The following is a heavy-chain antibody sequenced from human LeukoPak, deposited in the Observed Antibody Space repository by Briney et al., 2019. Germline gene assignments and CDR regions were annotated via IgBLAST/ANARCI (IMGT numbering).Heavy chain of an antibody. D-gene: IGHD3-10*01. Sequence: PSETLSLTCTVSGASISSGSYYWSWIRQPAGKGLEWIGRIYTSGSTNYNPSLKSRVTISVDTSKNQFSLKLSSVTAADTAVYYCAREPDYSGTGMDVWGKGTTVTVSS. J-gene: IGHJ6*03. CDR3: AREPDYSGTGMDV. CDR1: GASISSGSYY. CDR2: IYTSGST. V-gene: IGHV4-61*02.